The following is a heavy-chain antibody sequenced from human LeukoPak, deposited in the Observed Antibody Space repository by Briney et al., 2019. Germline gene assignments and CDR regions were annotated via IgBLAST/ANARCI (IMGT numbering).Heavy chain of an antibody. CDR1: GGSISSYY. V-gene: IGHV4-59*01. CDR2: IYYSGST. CDR3: ATSLGITMVRGAPYYYYGMDV. D-gene: IGHD3-10*01. J-gene: IGHJ6*02. Sequence: SETLSLTCTVSGGSISSYYWSWLRQPPGKGLEWIGYIYYSGSTNYNPSLKSRVTISVDTSKNQFSLKLSSVTAADTAVYYCATSLGITMVRGAPYYYYGMDVWGQGTTVTVSS.